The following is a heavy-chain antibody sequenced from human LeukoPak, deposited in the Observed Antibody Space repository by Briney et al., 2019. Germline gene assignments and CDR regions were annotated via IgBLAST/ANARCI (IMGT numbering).Heavy chain of an antibody. Sequence: GGCLRLSCAASGFTFSSYEMNWVRQAPGKGLEWVSKISSSGSAIYYAVSVKGRFTISRDNAKSTLYLQLNSLRAEDTAVYYCARGGSLGYWGQGTLVTVSS. CDR2: ISSSGSAI. D-gene: IGHD6-19*01. V-gene: IGHV3-48*03. J-gene: IGHJ4*02. CDR3: ARGGSLGY. CDR1: GFTFSSYE.